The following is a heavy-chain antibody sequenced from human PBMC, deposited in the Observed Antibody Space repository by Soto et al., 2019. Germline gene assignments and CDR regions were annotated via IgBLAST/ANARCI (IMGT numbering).Heavy chain of an antibody. J-gene: IGHJ6*03. CDR2: IVVGSGNT. V-gene: IGHV1-58*02. CDR1: GFTFTNSA. Sequence: SVKVSCKASGFTFTNSAMQWARQAREQRLEWIGWIVVGSGNTNYAQKFQERVTITRDMSTSTAYMELSSLRSEDTAVYYCAASYRLYCSGGSCYPGSYYYYMDVWGKGTTVTVSS. D-gene: IGHD2-15*01. CDR3: AASYRLYCSGGSCYPGSYYYYMDV.